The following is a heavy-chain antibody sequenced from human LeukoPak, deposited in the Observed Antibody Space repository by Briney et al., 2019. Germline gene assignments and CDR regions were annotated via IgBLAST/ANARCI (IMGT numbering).Heavy chain of an antibody. CDR1: GFTFSSYA. Sequence: GGSLRLSCAASGFTFSSYAMSWVRQAPGQGLEWVPAISDSGDYTSYADSVRGRFTISRDNSRNTLYLQMISLRPEDTAVYYCAKDTSIGKYCTNGVCSPFDYWGQGTLVTVSS. CDR3: AKDTSIGKYCTNGVCSPFDY. CDR2: ISDSGDYT. J-gene: IGHJ4*02. D-gene: IGHD2-8*01. V-gene: IGHV3-23*01.